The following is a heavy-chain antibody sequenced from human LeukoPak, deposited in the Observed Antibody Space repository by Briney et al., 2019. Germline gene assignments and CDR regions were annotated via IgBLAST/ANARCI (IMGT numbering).Heavy chain of an antibody. V-gene: IGHV3-53*01. CDR1: GFTFSSYS. Sequence: GGSLRLSCAASGFTFSSYSMNWVRQAPGKGLEWVSVIYSGGSTYYADSVKGRFTISRDNSKNTLYLQMNSLRAEDTAVYYCAKENSGYGNFDYWGQGTLVTVSS. J-gene: IGHJ4*02. CDR3: AKENSGYGNFDY. CDR2: IYSGGST. D-gene: IGHD5-12*01.